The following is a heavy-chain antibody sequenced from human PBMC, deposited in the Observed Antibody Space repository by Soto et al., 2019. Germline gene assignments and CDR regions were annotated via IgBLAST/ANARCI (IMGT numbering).Heavy chain of an antibody. J-gene: IGHJ6*02. Sequence: AXSVKVSCKASGYTFTCYYMHWVRQAPGQGLEWMGWINPNSGGTNYAQKFQGRVTMTRDTSISTAYMELSRLRSDDTAVYYCGAGYYYYGMDVWGQGTTVTVSS. CDR3: GAGYYYYGMDV. V-gene: IGHV1-2*02. CDR1: GYTFTCYY. CDR2: INPNSGGT.